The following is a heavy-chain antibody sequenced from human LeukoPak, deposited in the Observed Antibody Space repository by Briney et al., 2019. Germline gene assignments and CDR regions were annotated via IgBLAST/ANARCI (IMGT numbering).Heavy chain of an antibody. CDR1: GGTFSSYA. Sequence: GASVKVSCKASGGTFSSYAISWVRQAPGQGLEWMGRIIPILGIANYAQKFQGRVTITADKSTSTAYMELSSLRSDDTAVYYCARGIVPAANRFDPWGQGTLVTVSS. CDR2: IIPILGIA. J-gene: IGHJ5*02. CDR3: ARGIVPAANRFDP. D-gene: IGHD2-2*01. V-gene: IGHV1-69*04.